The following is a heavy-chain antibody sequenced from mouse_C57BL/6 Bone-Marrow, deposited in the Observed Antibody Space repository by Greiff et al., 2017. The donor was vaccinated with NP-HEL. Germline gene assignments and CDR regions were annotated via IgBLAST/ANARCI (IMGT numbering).Heavy chain of an antibody. CDR2: FHPYNDDT. V-gene: IGHV1-47*01. Sequence: VKVVESGAELVKPGASVKMSCKASGYTFTTYPIEWMKQNHGKSLEWIGNFHPYNDDTKYNTKFKGKATLTVEKSSSTVYLELSRLTSDDSAVYYCARGSNYPAWFAYWGQGTLVTVSA. J-gene: IGHJ3*01. CDR3: ARGSNYPAWFAY. D-gene: IGHD2-5*01. CDR1: GYTFTTYP.